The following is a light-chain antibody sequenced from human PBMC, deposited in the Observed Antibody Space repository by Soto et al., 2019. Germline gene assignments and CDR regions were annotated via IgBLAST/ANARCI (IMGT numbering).Light chain of an antibody. J-gene: IGKJ4*01. Sequence: DIQMTQSPSSLSASVGDRVTITCRASQSISSYLNWYQQKPGKAPKLLIYAASSLQSGFPSRFSGSGSGTDCTLTISSLQPEDFATYYCQQSYSTPLTFGGGTKVEIK. V-gene: IGKV1-39*01. CDR2: AAS. CDR3: QQSYSTPLT. CDR1: QSISSY.